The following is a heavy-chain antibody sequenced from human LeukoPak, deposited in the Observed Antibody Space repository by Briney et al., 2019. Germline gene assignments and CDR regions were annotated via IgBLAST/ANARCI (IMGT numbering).Heavy chain of an antibody. CDR2: ISSSSSYI. V-gene: IGHV3-21*01. CDR1: GFTFSSYS. D-gene: IGHD3-10*01. CDR3: ARRAPYYGSGSYNAFDI. Sequence: GGSLRLSCAASGFTFSSYSMNWVRQAPRKGLEWVSSISSSSSYIYYADSVKGRFTISRDNAKNSLYLQMNSLRAEDTAVYYCARRAPYYGSGSYNAFDIWGQGTMVTVSS. J-gene: IGHJ3*02.